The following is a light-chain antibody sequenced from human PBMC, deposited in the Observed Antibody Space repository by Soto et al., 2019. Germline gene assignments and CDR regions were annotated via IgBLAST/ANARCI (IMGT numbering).Light chain of an antibody. J-gene: IGLJ2*01. CDR3: NSYTGSSTLVL. CDR1: SSDVGYYNY. V-gene: IGLV2-14*01. CDR2: EVS. Sequence: QSVLTQPASVSGSPGQSITISCTGTSSDVGYYNYVSWYQQHPGKAPKLMIYEVSNRPSGVSNRFSGSKSGNTASLTISGLQAEDAADYYCNSYTGSSTLVLFGGGTKLTVL.